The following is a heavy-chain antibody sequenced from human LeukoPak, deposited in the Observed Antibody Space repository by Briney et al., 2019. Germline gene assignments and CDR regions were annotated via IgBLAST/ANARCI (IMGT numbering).Heavy chain of an antibody. CDR3: ASPTYSSGWYEGFTFDY. V-gene: IGHV1-69*13. D-gene: IGHD6-19*01. Sequence: SVKVSCKASGGTFSSYAISWVRQAPGQGLEWMGGIIPIFGTANYAQKFQGRVTITADESTSTAYMELSSLRSEDTAVYYCASPTYSSGWYEGFTFDYWGQGTLVTVSS. CDR1: GGTFSSYA. J-gene: IGHJ4*02. CDR2: IIPIFGTA.